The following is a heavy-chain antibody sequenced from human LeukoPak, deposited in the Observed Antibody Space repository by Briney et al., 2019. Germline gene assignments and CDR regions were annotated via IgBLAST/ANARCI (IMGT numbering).Heavy chain of an antibody. CDR2: INPNSGGT. CDR3: ARELAYYGSGSYSVFDY. V-gene: IGHV1-2*02. J-gene: IGHJ4*02. CDR1: GYTFTVYY. Sequence: ASVKVSCKASGYTFTVYYMHWVRQAPGQGLEWMGWINPNSGGTNCAQKFQGRVTMTRDTSISTAYMELSRLRSDDTAVYYCARELAYYGSGSYSVFDYWGQGTLVTVSS. D-gene: IGHD3-10*01.